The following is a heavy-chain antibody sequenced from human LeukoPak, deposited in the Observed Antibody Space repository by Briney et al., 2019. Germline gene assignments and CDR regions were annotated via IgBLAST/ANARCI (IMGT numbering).Heavy chain of an antibody. D-gene: IGHD4-17*01. Sequence: GGSLRLSCTASGFTFSSYAMSWVRQAPGKGLEWVSAISGSGGSTYYADSVKGRFTISRDNSKNTLYLQMNSLRAEDTAVYYCAKEGADGGYGDYVDYYYGMDVWGQGTTVTVSS. CDR2: ISGSGGST. CDR3: AKEGADGGYGDYVDYYYGMDV. CDR1: GFTFSSYA. V-gene: IGHV3-23*01. J-gene: IGHJ6*02.